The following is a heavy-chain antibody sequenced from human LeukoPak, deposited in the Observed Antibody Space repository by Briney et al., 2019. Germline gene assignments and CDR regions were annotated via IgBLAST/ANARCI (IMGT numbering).Heavy chain of an antibody. J-gene: IGHJ4*02. Sequence: GGSLRLSCAASGFDFSSYGMHWVRQAPGKGLEWVAYIHYDSTTEDYADSVQGRFTISRDNSKNTLYLQMNSLRAEDTAVYYCAKDSRNWNDLGGHDYWGQGTLVTVSS. CDR1: GFDFSSYG. D-gene: IGHD1-20*01. V-gene: IGHV3-30*02. CDR3: AKDSRNWNDLGGHDY. CDR2: IHYDSTTE.